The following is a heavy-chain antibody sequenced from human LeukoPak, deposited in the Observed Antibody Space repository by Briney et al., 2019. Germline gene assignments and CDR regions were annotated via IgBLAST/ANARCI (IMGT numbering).Heavy chain of an antibody. CDR3: AHDLGYCSSGSCYESRRGSWFDP. J-gene: IGHJ5*02. CDR1: AGTFCTYA. CDR2: IISIVGTA. Sequence: ASAKISCYASAGTFCTYAISGGRRAPGQGGVWLGGIISIVGTANYAQKFQGRVTITTAESTSTAYMELSSLSSEDTAVYYCAHDLGYCSSGSCYESRRGSWFDPWGQGTLVTVSP. V-gene: IGHV1-69*05. D-gene: IGHD2-15*01.